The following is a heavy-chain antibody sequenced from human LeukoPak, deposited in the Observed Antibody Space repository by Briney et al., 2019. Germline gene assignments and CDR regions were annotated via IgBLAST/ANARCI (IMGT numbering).Heavy chain of an antibody. J-gene: IGHJ4*02. CDR3: ARARASGRSGFDY. CDR1: GFPFSSYW. V-gene: IGHV3-7*01. D-gene: IGHD2-15*01. Sequence: GGSLRLSCVASGFPFSSYWMTWVRQAPGKGLEWVANIKQDGSKKSYVDSVKGRFTISRDNAKNSLYLQMNSLRDEDTAVYYCARARASGRSGFDYWGQGTLVTVSS. CDR2: IKQDGSKK.